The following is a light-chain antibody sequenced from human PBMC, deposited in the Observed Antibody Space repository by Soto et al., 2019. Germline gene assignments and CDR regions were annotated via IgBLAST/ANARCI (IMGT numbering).Light chain of an antibody. CDR2: AAS. CDR3: QKYNGAPWT. Sequence: DIQVTQSPSSLSASVGDRVTITCRASQDISNYLAWYQQKPGKVPKLLLYAASTLQSGVPSRFGGSGSGTDFTLTISSLQPEDVATYYCQKYNGAPWTFDQGTKVEIK. J-gene: IGKJ1*01. CDR1: QDISNY. V-gene: IGKV1-27*01.